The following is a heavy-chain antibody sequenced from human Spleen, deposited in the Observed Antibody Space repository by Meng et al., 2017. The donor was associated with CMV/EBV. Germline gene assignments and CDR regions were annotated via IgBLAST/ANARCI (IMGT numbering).Heavy chain of an antibody. J-gene: IGHJ6*02. Sequence: ASVKVSCKASGYTFTSYYMHWVRQAPGQGLEWMGIINPSGGSTSYAQKFQGRVTMTRDTSTSTVYMELSSLRSEDTAVYYCARGTHGAYYDFWSGYYQLTNYYGMDVWGQGTTVTVSS. D-gene: IGHD3-3*01. V-gene: IGHV1-46*01. CDR2: INPSGGST. CDR1: GYTFTSYY. CDR3: ARGTHGAYYDFWSGYYQLTNYYGMDV.